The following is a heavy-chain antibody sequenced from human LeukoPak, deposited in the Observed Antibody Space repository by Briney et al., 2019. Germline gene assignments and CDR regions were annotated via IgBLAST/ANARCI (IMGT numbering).Heavy chain of an antibody. J-gene: IGHJ4*02. CDR2: IYYSGST. V-gene: IGHV4-39*01. CDR1: GGSISSSSYY. D-gene: IGHD2-15*01. CDR3: XXXXXLXXAPFDY. Sequence: SETLXXTCTVSGGSISSSSYYWGWIRQPPGKGLEWIGSIYYSGSTYYNPSLKSRVTISVDTSKNQFSLKLSSVTADDTAVYXXXXXXXLXXAPFDYWGXGXLVTVSS.